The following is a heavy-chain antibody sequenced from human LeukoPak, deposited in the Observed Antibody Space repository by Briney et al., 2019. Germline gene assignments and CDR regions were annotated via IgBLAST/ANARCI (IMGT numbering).Heavy chain of an antibody. V-gene: IGHV3-30*02. J-gene: IGHJ4*02. CDR3: AKAITIFGVVTESPFDY. CDR2: IRYDGSNK. D-gene: IGHD3-3*01. CDR1: GFTFSSYG. Sequence: GGSLRLSCAASGFTFSSYGMHWVRQAPGKGLEWVAFIRYDGSNKYYADSVKGRFTISRDNSKNTLYLQMNSLRAEDTAVYYCAKAITIFGVVTESPFDYWGQGTLVTVSS.